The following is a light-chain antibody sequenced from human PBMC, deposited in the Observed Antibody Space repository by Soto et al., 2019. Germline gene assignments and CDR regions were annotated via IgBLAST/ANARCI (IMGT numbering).Light chain of an antibody. CDR1: TNDIGGYNY. J-gene: IGLJ3*02. V-gene: IGLV2-14*01. CDR3: CSYAGSWV. CDR2: EVR. Sequence: QSALTQPASVSGSPGQSITISCSGTTNDIGGYNYVSWYQHHPGKIPKVIIYEVRNRPSGVSNRFSGSKSGNTASLTISGLQAEDEADYYCCSYAGSWVFGGGTKLTVL.